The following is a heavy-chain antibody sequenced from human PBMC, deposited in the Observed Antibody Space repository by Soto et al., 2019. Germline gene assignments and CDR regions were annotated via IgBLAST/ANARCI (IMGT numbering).Heavy chain of an antibody. CDR2: IYYSGST. V-gene: IGHV4-59*01. CDR3: ARAFQGGMDV. CDR1: GGSISSYY. Sequence: QVQLQESGPGLVKPSETLSLTCTVSGGSISSYYWSWIRQPPGKGLEWIGYIYYSGSTNYNPSLKSRVTISVDTSKNQFSLKLSSVTAADTAVYYCARAFQGGMDVWGQGTTVTVSS. J-gene: IGHJ6*02.